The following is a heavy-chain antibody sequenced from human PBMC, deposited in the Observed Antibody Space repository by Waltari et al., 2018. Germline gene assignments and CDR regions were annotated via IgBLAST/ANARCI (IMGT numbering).Heavy chain of an antibody. D-gene: IGHD3-22*01. J-gene: IGHJ4*02. CDR1: GDTFRRSA. V-gene: IGHV1-69*12. Sequence: QVQLVQSGAEVKKPGSSVKVSCKASGDTFRRSAISWVRQAPGQGLEWMGWFSPLLCTTNYAKKFQGRVTMAADEPTSTAYVELSSLKSEDTAVYFCARSYYYDRRANYPSLGAFDSWGQGTLVTVSS. CDR3: ARSYYYDRRANYPSLGAFDS. CDR2: FSPLLCTT.